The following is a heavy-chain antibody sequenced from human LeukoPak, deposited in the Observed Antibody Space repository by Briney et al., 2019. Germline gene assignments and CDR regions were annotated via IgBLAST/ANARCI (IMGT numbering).Heavy chain of an antibody. CDR2: IYYSGST. CDR3: ARVVVYGDYPRWFDP. Sequence: SETLSLTCTVSGGSISSYYWSWIRQPPGKGLEWIGYIYYSGSTNYNPSLKSRVTISVDTSKNQFSLKLSSVTAADTAVYYCARVVVYGDYPRWFDPWGQGTLVTVSS. CDR1: GGSISSYY. V-gene: IGHV4-59*01. J-gene: IGHJ5*02. D-gene: IGHD4-17*01.